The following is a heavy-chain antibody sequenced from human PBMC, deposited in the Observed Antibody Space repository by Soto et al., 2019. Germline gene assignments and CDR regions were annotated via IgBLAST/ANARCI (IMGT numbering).Heavy chain of an antibody. CDR2: ISGSGGST. CDR3: AKEGSYGDQEKNAFDI. Sequence: GSLRLSCAASGFTFSSYAMSWVRQAPGKGLEWVSAISGSGGSTYYADSVKGRFTISRDNSKNTLYLQMNSLRAEDTAVYYCAKEGSYGDQEKNAFDIWGQGTMVTVSS. CDR1: GFTFSSYA. V-gene: IGHV3-23*01. D-gene: IGHD1-26*01. J-gene: IGHJ3*02.